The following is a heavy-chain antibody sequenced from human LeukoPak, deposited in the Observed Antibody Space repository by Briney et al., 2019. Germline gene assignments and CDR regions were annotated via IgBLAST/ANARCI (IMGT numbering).Heavy chain of an antibody. CDR2: ISSSSSYT. D-gene: IGHD2-2*01. Sequence: GGSLRLSCAASGFTFSNYYMNWIRQAPGKGLEWVSYISSSSSYTNYADSVKGRFTISRDNAKNSLYLQMNSLRAEDTAVYYCARGCSSTSCHTADNWFDPRGQGTLVTVSS. J-gene: IGHJ5*02. CDR3: ARGCSSTSCHTADNWFDP. CDR1: GFTFSNYY. V-gene: IGHV3-11*06.